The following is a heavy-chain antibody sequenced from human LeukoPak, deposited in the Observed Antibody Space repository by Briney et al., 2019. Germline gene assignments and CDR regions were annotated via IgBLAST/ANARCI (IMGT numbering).Heavy chain of an antibody. Sequence: SETLSLTCTVSGGSISSHYWSWMRPPPGKGLEWIGYIYYSGSTNYNPSMKTRVTITVDTSKNQFSLYLSSVAAADTGVDYCARFRPYYYYMDVWGKGTTVTVSS. J-gene: IGHJ6*03. V-gene: IGHV4-59*11. CDR3: ARFRPYYYYMDV. CDR1: GGSISSHY. CDR2: IYYSGST.